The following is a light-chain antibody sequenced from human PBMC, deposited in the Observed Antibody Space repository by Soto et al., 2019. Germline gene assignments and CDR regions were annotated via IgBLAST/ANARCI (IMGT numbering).Light chain of an antibody. Sequence: QSVLTQPPSVTGAPGQRVTISCTGNNSNIGAGSGVNWYQQFPDKAPKLLIYANTHRPSGVPDRFSGSTSATSASLAITGLQTQVEADYYCQSFDSSLTGLIFGGGTKLTVL. V-gene: IGLV1-40*01. CDR2: ANT. CDR1: NSNIGAGSG. J-gene: IGLJ2*01. CDR3: QSFDSSLTGLI.